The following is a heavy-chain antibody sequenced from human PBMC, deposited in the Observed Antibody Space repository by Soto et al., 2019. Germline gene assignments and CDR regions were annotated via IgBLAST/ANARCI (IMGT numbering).Heavy chain of an antibody. J-gene: IGHJ6*02. D-gene: IGHD3-3*01. CDR1: GGTFSSYA. CDR2: IIPIFGTA. CDR3: ARSSFGDFWSGYYPLVYYYYGMDV. V-gene: IGHV1-69*06. Sequence: ASVKVSCKASGGTFSSYAISWVRQAPGQGLEWMGGIIPIFGTANYAQKFQGRVTITADKSTSTAYMELSSLRSEDTAVYYCARSSFGDFWSGYYPLVYYYYGMDVWGQGTTVTVS.